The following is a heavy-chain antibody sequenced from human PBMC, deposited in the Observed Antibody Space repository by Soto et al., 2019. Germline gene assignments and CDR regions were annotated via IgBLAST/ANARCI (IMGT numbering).Heavy chain of an antibody. CDR1: SASISSSSYT. D-gene: IGHD2-2*01. J-gene: IGHJ6*02. CDR2: IYYSGTT. Sequence: QLQLQESGPGLVKPSETLSLTCTVSSASISSSSYTWGWIRQPPGKGLEWIGSIYYSGTTYYNPSLHSRATVSVDTSKYQFSLKVTSVTAADTAVYYCARLHGYCISSSCHGHYAMDVWGQGTTVTVSS. V-gene: IGHV4-39*01. CDR3: ARLHGYCISSSCHGHYAMDV.